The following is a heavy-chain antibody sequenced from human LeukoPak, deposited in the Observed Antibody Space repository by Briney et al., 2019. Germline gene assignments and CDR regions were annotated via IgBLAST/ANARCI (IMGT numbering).Heavy chain of an antibody. CDR3: ARAVGSSGYSYYFDY. V-gene: IGHV3-23*01. Sequence: GGSLRLSCAASGFTFSTYAMSWVRQAPGRGLEWVSAISGSGDGGSGGITYYADSVKGRFTISRDNAKNSLYLQMNSLRAEDTSVYYCARAVGSSGYSYYFDYWGQGTLVTVSS. CDR1: GFTFSTYA. J-gene: IGHJ4*02. D-gene: IGHD3-22*01. CDR2: ISGSGDGGSGGIT.